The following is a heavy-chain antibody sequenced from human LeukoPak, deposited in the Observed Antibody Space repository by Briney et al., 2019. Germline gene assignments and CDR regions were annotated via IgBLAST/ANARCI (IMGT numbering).Heavy chain of an antibody. D-gene: IGHD2-2*01. V-gene: IGHV4-39*01. CDR3: ARHPGVEVPAAPPDY. CDR2: IFYRGSA. Sequence: KASETLSLTCTVSGGSISSNPYFWGWIRQPPGKGLEWIGSIFYRGSAYYNPSLKSRVTISVDTSKNQFSLKLSSVTAADTAIYYCARHPGVEVPAAPPDYWGQGTLVTVSS. J-gene: IGHJ4*02. CDR1: GGSISSNPYF.